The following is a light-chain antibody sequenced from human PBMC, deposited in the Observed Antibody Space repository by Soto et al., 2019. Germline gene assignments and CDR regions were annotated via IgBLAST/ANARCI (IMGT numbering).Light chain of an antibody. Sequence: EIVMTQSPATLSVSPGERATLSCRASQSVSSNLAWYQQKPGQAPRLLIYGASTRATGIPARFSGSGSGTEFTLTISRLQSEDFAVYYCQQYNNWWTFGQGTKVDIX. CDR2: GAS. CDR3: QQYNNWWT. V-gene: IGKV3-15*01. CDR1: QSVSSN. J-gene: IGKJ1*01.